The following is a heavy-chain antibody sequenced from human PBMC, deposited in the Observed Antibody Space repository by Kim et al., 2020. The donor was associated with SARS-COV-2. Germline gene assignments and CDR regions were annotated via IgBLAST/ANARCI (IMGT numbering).Heavy chain of an antibody. V-gene: IGHV4-59*01. Sequence: NYNPPLKGRVTISLDRSKTQFSLKLNSVTAADTAVYYCARELSTWPNWFDPWGPGALVTVSS. CDR3: ARELSTWPNWFDP. J-gene: IGHJ5*02.